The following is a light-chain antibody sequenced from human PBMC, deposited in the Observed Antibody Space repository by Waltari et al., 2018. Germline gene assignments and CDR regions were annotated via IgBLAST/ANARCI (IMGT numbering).Light chain of an antibody. CDR1: QSVRGN. CDR2: GAS. V-gene: IGKV3-20*01. CDR3: QHYVRLPVT. J-gene: IGKJ1*01. Sequence: EIVLTQSPGTLSLSQGETATLSCRASQSVRGNLAWYQQKPGQAPRLLIYGASSRATGIPDRFSGSGSGTDFSLTISRLEPEDFAVYYCQHYVRLPVTFGQGTRVEIK.